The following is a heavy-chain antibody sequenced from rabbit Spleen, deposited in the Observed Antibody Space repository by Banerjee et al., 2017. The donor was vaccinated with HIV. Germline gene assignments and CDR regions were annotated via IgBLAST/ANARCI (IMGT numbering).Heavy chain of an antibody. CDR2: IYAAKGST. V-gene: IGHV1S47*01. CDR1: GIDFTKYY. J-gene: IGHJ3*01. Sequence: QEQLTETGGGLVQPGGSLTLSCKASGIDFTKYYITWVRQAPGKGLEWIGIIYAAKGSTDYASWVNGRFTISSDNAQNTVSLQMTSLTAADTATYFCARDGAGGSYFALWGQGTLVTVS. CDR3: ARDGAGGSYFAL. D-gene: IGHD8-1*01.